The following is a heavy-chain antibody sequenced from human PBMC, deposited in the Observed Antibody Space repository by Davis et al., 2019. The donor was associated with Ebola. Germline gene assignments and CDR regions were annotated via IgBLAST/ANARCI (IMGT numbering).Heavy chain of an antibody. CDR2: IIPILGIA. J-gene: IGHJ3*02. CDR3: AREWTIFGVVGDAFDI. Sequence: SVKVSCKASGGTFSSYTISWVRQAPGQGLEWMGRIIPILGIANYAQKFQGRVTITADKSTSTAYMELSSLRSEDTAVYYCAREWTIFGVVGDAFDIWGQGTMVTVSS. V-gene: IGHV1-69*04. CDR1: GGTFSSYT. D-gene: IGHD3-3*01.